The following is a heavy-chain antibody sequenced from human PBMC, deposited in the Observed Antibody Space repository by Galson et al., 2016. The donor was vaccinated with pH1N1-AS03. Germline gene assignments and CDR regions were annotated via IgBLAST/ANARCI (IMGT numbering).Heavy chain of an antibody. Sequence: SLRLSCAASGFTFNNFAMGWVRQAPGKGLEWVTGISSSGATTNYADSVRGWFTISRDTSKKTMHLQMNSLRVEDTALYYCAKWSYRFDSSGYVGYFDLWGRGPLVTVS. CDR3: AKWSYRFDSSGYVGYFDL. J-gene: IGHJ2*01. D-gene: IGHD3-22*01. V-gene: IGHV3-23*01. CDR2: ISSSGATT. CDR1: GFTFNNFA.